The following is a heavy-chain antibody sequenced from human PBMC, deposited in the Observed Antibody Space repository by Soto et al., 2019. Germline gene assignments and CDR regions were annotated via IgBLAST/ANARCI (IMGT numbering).Heavy chain of an antibody. Sequence: QVQLVESGGGVVQPGGSLRLSCAASGFTFSSCGMHWVRQAPGKGLEWVAVIWYDGSNKYYADSVQGRFTISRDNSKNTVYLQIHSLRADDTAVYYCARDPQQWPRNPDYWGPGSLVTVCS. V-gene: IGHV3-33*01. CDR1: GFTFSSCG. CDR3: ARDPQQWPRNPDY. D-gene: IGHD6-19*01. CDR2: IWYDGSNK. J-gene: IGHJ4*02.